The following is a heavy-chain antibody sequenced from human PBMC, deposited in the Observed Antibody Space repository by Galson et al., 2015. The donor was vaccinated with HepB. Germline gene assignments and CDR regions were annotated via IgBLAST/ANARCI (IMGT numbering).Heavy chain of an antibody. Sequence: SLRLSCAASGFSFSRYWMTWVRQAPGKGLEWVANIKQDGNEKYYVDAVKGRFTISRDNAKNSVYLQLNSLRVEDTAVYFCVREGFDSSGYYLAGDYWGQGTLVTVSS. J-gene: IGHJ4*02. D-gene: IGHD3-22*01. CDR2: IKQDGNEK. CDR1: GFSFSRYW. V-gene: IGHV3-7*03. CDR3: VREGFDSSGYYLAGDY.